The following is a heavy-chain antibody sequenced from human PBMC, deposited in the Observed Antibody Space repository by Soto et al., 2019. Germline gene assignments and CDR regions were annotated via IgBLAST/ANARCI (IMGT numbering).Heavy chain of an antibody. CDR3: ARDASYYSPYYYYGMDV. D-gene: IGHD3-10*01. J-gene: IGHJ6*02. CDR2: TYYRSKWYN. V-gene: IGHV6-1*01. Sequence: SQTLSLTCAISGDSVSSSSVTWNWIRQSPSRGLEWLGRTYYRSKWYNDYAVSVKSRITINPDTSKNQFSLQLNSVTPEDTAVYYCARDASYYSPYYYYGMDVWGQGTTVTVSS. CDR1: GDSVSSSSVT.